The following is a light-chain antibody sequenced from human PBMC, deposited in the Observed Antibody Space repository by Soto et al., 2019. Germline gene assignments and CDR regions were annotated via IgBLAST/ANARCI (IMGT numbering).Light chain of an antibody. J-gene: IGKJ3*01. CDR1: QSVGSS. CDR3: QQYNNWTLFT. CDR2: RAS. V-gene: IGKV3-15*01. Sequence: EIVVTQSPAILSVSPGERATLSCRVSQSVGSSLAWYQQKPGQAPRLLICRASTRATGIPARFSGSVSGTEFTLTISNLQSEDFAVYYCQQYNNWTLFTFGPGTKVDIK.